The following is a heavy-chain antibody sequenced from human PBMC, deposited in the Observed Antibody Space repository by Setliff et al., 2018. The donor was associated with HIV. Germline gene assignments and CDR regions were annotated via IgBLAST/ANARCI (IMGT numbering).Heavy chain of an antibody. CDR3: ARLAGQRTIAAADYFFDF. D-gene: IGHD6-13*01. Sequence: PSETLSLTCAVSAYSLSGGYYWGWIRQPPGKGLVWIGSIYHSGSTYYNPSLKSRVTLSVDTSKNQFSLKLSSLTAADTAVYYCARLAGQRTIAAADYFFDFWGQGALVTVSS. CDR1: AYSLSGGYY. V-gene: IGHV4-38-2*01. CDR2: IYHSGST. J-gene: IGHJ4*02.